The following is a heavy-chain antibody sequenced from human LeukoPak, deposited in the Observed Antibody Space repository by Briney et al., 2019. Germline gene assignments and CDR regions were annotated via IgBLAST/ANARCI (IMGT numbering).Heavy chain of an antibody. V-gene: IGHV4-59*01. CDR1: GGSISSYT. D-gene: IGHD3-3*01. CDR2: IYYSGST. Sequence: SETLSLTCTVSGGSISSYTWSWIRQPPGKGLEWIGYIYYSGSTNYNPSLKSRVTISVDTSKNQFSLKLSSVTAADTAVYYCARGRYYDFYSLWGQGTLVTVSS. J-gene: IGHJ4*02. CDR3: ARGRYYDFYSL.